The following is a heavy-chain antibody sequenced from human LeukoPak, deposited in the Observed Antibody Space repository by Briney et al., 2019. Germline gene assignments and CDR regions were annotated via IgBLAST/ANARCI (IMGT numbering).Heavy chain of an antibody. Sequence: PGGSLRLSCAASGFTFSSYAMSWVRQAPGKGLEWVAIINWNGGSTAYADSVKGRFTISRDDARNSLYLQMNSLRAEDTALYYCARDNSYGYSFFDYWGQGTLVTVSS. D-gene: IGHD5-18*01. CDR2: INWNGGST. CDR3: ARDNSYGYSFFDY. V-gene: IGHV3-20*04. J-gene: IGHJ4*02. CDR1: GFTFSSYA.